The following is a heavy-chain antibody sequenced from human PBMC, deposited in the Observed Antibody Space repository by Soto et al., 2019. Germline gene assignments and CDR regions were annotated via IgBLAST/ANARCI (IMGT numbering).Heavy chain of an antibody. Sequence: GGSLRLSCAASGFTFSSYGMHWVRQAPGKGLEWVAVIWYDGSNKYYADSVKGRFTISRDSSKNTLYLQMNSLRAEDTALYYCASLPRGATAMVPDAFDIWGQGTMVTVS. CDR3: ASLPRGATAMVPDAFDI. D-gene: IGHD5-18*01. CDR2: IWYDGSNK. CDR1: GFTFSSYG. V-gene: IGHV3-33*01. J-gene: IGHJ3*02.